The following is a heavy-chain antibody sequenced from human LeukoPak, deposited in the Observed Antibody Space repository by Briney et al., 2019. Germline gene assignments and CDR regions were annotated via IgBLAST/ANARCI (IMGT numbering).Heavy chain of an antibody. J-gene: IGHJ6*03. CDR1: GGSFSGYY. CDR2: INHSGST. V-gene: IGHV4-34*01. CDR3: ARAQSRSSGWISYYYYMDV. Sequence: PSETLSLTCAVYGGSFSGYYWSWIRQPPGKGLEWIGEINHSGSTNYNPSLKSRVTISVDTSKSQFSLKLSSVTAADTAVYYCARAQSRSSGWISYYYYMDVWGKGTTVTVSS. D-gene: IGHD6-19*01.